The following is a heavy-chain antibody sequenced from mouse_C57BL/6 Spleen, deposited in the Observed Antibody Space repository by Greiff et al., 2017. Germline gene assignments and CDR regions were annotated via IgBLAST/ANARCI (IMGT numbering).Heavy chain of an antibody. CDR2: IDPENGDT. Sequence: DVHLVESGAELVRPGASVKLSCTASGFNIKDDYMHWVKQRPEQGLEWIGWIDPENGDTEYASKFQGKATITADTSSNTAYLQLSSLTSEDTAVYYCTHYYGSSYWYFDVWGTGTTVTVSS. V-gene: IGHV14-4*01. J-gene: IGHJ1*03. D-gene: IGHD1-1*01. CDR3: THYYGSSYWYFDV. CDR1: GFNIKDDY.